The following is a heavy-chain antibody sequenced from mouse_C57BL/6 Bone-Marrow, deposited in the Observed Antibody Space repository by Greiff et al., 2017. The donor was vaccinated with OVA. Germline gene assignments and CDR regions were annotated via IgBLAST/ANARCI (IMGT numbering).Heavy chain of an antibody. CDR1: GYSITSGYY. CDR3: ARGGSRFAY. J-gene: IGHJ3*01. CDR2: ISYDGSN. V-gene: IGHV3-6*01. Sequence: DVKLVESGPGLVKPSQSLSLTCSVTGYSITSGYYWNWIRQFPGNKLEWMGYISYDGSNNYNPSLKNRISITRDTSKNQFFLKLNSVTTEDTATYYCARGGSRFAYWGQGTLVTVSA.